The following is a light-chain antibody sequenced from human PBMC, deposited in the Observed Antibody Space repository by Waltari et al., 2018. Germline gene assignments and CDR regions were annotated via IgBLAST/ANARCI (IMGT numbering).Light chain of an antibody. V-gene: IGLV1-40*01. Sequence: QSVLTQPPSVSGAPGQRVTISCTGNSSNLGAGYDVHLYQHLPGRPPKPRIKENRKRPSGVPDRFSGSKSGTSASLAITGLQAEDEADYYCQSFDSSLGGSVFGTGTKVSVL. CDR3: QSFDSSLGGSV. CDR1: SSNLGAGYD. CDR2: ENR. J-gene: IGLJ1*01.